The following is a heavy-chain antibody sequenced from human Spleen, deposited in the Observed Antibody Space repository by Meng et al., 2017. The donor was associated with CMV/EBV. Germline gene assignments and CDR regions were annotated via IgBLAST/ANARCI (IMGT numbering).Heavy chain of an antibody. CDR3: ATADRGYYCATTSCPLHH. J-gene: IGHJ5*02. Sequence: GESLKISCAVSGFTVNDYYMSWVRQAPGKGLEWVSVIYSGGSTYHADSVKGRFTISRDNSKNTLFLQMSSLRTEDTAVYYCATADRGYYCATTSCPLHHWGQGTLVTVSS. CDR1: GFTVNDYY. D-gene: IGHD2-2*01. V-gene: IGHV3-66*02. CDR2: IYSGGST.